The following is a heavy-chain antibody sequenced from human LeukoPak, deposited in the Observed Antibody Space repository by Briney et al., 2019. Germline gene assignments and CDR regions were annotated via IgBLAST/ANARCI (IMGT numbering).Heavy chain of an antibody. CDR2: IKQDGSEK. J-gene: IGHJ4*02. D-gene: IGHD3-10*01. V-gene: IGHV3-7*01. CDR3: ARGGVRGVVFDC. Sequence: TGGSLRLSCAASGFILNNYGVHWVRQAPGKGLEWVANIKQDGSEKYYVDSVAGRFTISRDNAKTSLYLQMNSLRAEDMAVYYCARGGVRGVVFDCWGQGTLVTVSS. CDR1: GFILNNYG.